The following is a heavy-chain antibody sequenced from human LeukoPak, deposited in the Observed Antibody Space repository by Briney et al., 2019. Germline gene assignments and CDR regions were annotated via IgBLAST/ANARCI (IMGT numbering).Heavy chain of an antibody. CDR3: ARQTHDYYDSSGYYPFDY. J-gene: IGHJ4*02. D-gene: IGHD3-22*01. Sequence: GESLKISCKGSGYSFTSYWIGWVRQMPGKGLEWMGIIYPGDSDTGYSPSFQGQVTISADKSISTAYLQWSSLKASDTAMYYCARQTHDYYDSSGYYPFDYWGQGTLVTVSS. V-gene: IGHV5-51*01. CDR2: IYPGDSDT. CDR1: GYSFTSYW.